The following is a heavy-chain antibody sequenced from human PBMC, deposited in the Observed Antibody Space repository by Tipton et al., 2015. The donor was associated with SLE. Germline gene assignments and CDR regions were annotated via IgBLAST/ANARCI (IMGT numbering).Heavy chain of an antibody. V-gene: IGHV4-34*01. CDR1: DGSFSGNY. J-gene: IGHJ5*02. Sequence: TLSLTCAVYDGSFSGNYWSWIRQPPGKGLEWIGEINHSGSTNYNPSLKSRVTISVDTSKNQFSLKLTSVTAADTAVYYCAKEKGFLGSSTSCCNWFDPWGQGTLVTVSS. D-gene: IGHD2-2*01. CDR2: INHSGST. CDR3: AKEKGFLGSSTSCCNWFDP.